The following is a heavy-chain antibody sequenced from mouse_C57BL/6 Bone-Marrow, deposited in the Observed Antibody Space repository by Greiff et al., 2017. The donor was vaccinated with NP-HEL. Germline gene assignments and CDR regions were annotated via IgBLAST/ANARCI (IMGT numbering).Heavy chain of an antibody. CDR1: GYTFTSYW. V-gene: IGHV1-55*01. CDR2: IYPGSGST. D-gene: IGHD3-2*02. J-gene: IGHJ2*01. Sequence: QVQLQQPGAELVKPGASVKMSCKASGYTFTSYWITWVKQRPGQGLAWIGDIYPGSGSTNYNEKFKSKATLTVDTSSSTAYMQLSSLTSENSAVYYCASPPTTAQATGFDYWGQGTTLTVSS. CDR3: ASPPTTAQATGFDY.